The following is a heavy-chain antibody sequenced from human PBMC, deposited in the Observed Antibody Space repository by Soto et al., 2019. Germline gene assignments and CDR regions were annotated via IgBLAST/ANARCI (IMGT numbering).Heavy chain of an antibody. CDR3: AKVLTLVYAHDYGDYAEPYYFDY. D-gene: IGHD4-17*01. Sequence: GVSLRLSCAASGFTFSSYAMSWVRQAPGKGLEWVSAISGSGGSTYYADSVKGRFTISRDNSKNTLYLQMNSLRAEDTAVYYCAKVLTLVYAHDYGDYAEPYYFDYWGQGTLVTVSS. CDR2: ISGSGGST. CDR1: GFTFSSYA. J-gene: IGHJ4*02. V-gene: IGHV3-23*01.